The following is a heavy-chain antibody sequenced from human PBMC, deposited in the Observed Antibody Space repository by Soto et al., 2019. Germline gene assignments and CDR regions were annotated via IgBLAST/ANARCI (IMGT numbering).Heavy chain of an antibody. CDR2: ISGSGGST. V-gene: IGHV3-23*01. D-gene: IGHD3-3*01. J-gene: IGHJ5*02. CDR3: AKPGGVIVGVVITVDRNWFDP. CDR1: GFTFSSYA. Sequence: GGSLRLSCAASGFTFSSYAMSWVRQAPGKGLEWASAISGSGGSTYYADSVKGRFTISRDNSKNTLYLQMNSLRAEDTAVYYCAKPGGVIVGVVITVDRNWFDPWGQGNLVTVSS.